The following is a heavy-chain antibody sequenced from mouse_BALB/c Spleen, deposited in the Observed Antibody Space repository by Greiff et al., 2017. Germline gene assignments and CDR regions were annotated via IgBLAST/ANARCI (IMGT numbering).Heavy chain of an antibody. CDR2: IWGGGST. CDR1: GFSLSRYS. Sequence: VQLVESGPGLVAPSQSLSITCTVSGFSLSRYSVHWVRQPPGKGLEWLGMIWGGGSTDYNSDLKSRLSISKDNAKSQVFLKRNSLQTDDTAMYYCARSWDYGNYKGAYWGQGTLVTVSA. V-gene: IGHV2-6-4*01. D-gene: IGHD2-1*01. J-gene: IGHJ3*01. CDR3: ARSWDYGNYKGAY.